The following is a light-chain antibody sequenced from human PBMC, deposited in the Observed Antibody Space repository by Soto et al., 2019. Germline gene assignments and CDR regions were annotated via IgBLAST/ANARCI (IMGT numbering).Light chain of an antibody. Sequence: QSVLTQPASVSGSPGHSITISCTGTSSDVGGYNYVSWYQLHPGKAPKLMIYEVSNRPSGISNRFSASKSGNTASLTISGLQAEDEADYYCFSYTSSTAYVFGTGTKVTVL. J-gene: IGLJ1*01. CDR1: SSDVGGYNY. CDR3: FSYTSSTAYV. V-gene: IGLV2-14*01. CDR2: EVS.